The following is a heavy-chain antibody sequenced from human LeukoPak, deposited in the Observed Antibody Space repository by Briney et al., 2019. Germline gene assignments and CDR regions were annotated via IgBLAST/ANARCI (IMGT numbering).Heavy chain of an antibody. Sequence: GWSLRLSCAASGFTFSSYALSWVRQAPAKGLEGVSDISGSRESTDYADAVKGRFTISIDNSNNTLYLQMNNLRAEDTAVYYCAKDSGSYSYFDYWGQGTLVTVSA. CDR2: ISGSREST. CDR1: GFTFSSYA. CDR3: AKDSGSYSYFDY. D-gene: IGHD1-26*01. J-gene: IGHJ4*02. V-gene: IGHV3-23*01.